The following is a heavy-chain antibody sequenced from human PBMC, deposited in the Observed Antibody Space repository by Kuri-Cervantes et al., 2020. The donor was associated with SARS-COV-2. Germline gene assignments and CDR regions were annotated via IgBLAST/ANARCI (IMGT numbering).Heavy chain of an antibody. CDR2: ISSSSSTI. V-gene: IGHV3-48*02. J-gene: IGHJ6*02. CDR3: ARDLLNVWRVFYYFYGMDV. CDR1: GFIFSIYS. Sequence: ESLKISCAASGFIFSIYSMNWVRQAPGKGLELVSYISSSSSTIYYANSVEGRCTITRDNAKNSLYLQMNSLRDEDTAVYYCARDLLNVWRVFYYFYGMDVWGQGTTVTVSS. D-gene: IGHD3-16*01.